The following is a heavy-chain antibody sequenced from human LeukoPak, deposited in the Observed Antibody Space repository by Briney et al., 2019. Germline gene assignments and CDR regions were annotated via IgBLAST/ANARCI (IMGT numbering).Heavy chain of an antibody. CDR3: ARGSNSSSSRVDY. D-gene: IGHD6-6*01. J-gene: IGHJ4*02. CDR1: GGSFSGYY. V-gene: IGHV4-34*01. CDR2: INHSGST. Sequence: SETLSLTCAVYGGSFSGYYWSWIRQPPGKGLEWIGEINHSGSTNYNPSLKSRVTISVDTSKNQFSLKLSSVTAADTAVYYWARGSNSSSSRVDYWGQGTLVTISS.